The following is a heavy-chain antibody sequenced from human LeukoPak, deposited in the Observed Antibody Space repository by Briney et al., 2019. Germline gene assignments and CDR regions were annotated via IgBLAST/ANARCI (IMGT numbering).Heavy chain of an antibody. CDR1: GFTFSSYW. CDR3: ARRGDDFDY. Sequence: GGSLRPSCAASGFTFSSYWMSWVRQAPGKGLEWVANIKEDGSEKYYVDSVKGRFTISRDNAKNSLYLQMSSLRADDTAVYYCARRGDDFDYWGQGTLVTVSS. V-gene: IGHV3-7*01. CDR2: IKEDGSEK. D-gene: IGHD3-10*01. J-gene: IGHJ4*02.